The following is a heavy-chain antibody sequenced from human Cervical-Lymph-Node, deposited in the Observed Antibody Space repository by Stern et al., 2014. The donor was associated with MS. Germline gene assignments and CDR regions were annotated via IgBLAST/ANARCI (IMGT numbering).Heavy chain of an antibody. J-gene: IGHJ4*02. CDR3: AKRGYSYGYYFDY. Sequence: QVQLQESGPGLVKPSGTLSLTCAVSGGSISSSNWWSWVRQPPGKGLEWIGEIYHSGSPNYKPYLKRRVTISVDKSKNQFSQNLSSVTAADTAVYYCAKRGYSYGYYFDYWGQGTLVTVSS. V-gene: IGHV4-4*02. CDR1: GGSISSSNW. D-gene: IGHD5-18*01. CDR2: IYHSGSP.